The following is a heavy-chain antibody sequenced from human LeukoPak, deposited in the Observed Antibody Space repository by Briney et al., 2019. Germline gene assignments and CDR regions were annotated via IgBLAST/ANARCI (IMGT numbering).Heavy chain of an antibody. CDR3: AREEMPGKFDY. D-gene: IGHD1-26*01. V-gene: IGHV4-39*07. CDR2: IYYSGST. J-gene: IGHJ4*02. Sequence: SETLSLTCTVSGDSISSSSYFWGWVRQPPGRGLEWIGNIYYSGSTYYNSSLKSRVTISVDTSKNQFSLRLSSVTAADTAMYFCAREEMPGKFDYWGQGILVTVSS. CDR1: GDSISSSSYF.